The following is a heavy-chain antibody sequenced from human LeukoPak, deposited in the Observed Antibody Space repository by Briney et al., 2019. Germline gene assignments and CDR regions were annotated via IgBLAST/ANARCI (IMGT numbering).Heavy chain of an antibody. CDR1: GGSFSGYY. CDR2: INHSGST. CDR3: ARDASRGNDY. D-gene: IGHD3-16*01. V-gene: IGHV4-34*01. Sequence: SETLSLTCAVYGGSFSGYYWSWIRQPPGKGLEWIGEINHSGSTNYNPSLKSRVTISLDTSKTHFYLKVTSVTAADTAVYYCARDASRGNDYWGQGTLVTVSS. J-gene: IGHJ4*02.